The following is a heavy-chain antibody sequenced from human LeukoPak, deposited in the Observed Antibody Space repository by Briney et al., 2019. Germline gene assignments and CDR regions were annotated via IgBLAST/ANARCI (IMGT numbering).Heavy chain of an antibody. J-gene: IGHJ5*02. CDR1: GFTFSNAW. D-gene: IGHD2-15*01. CDR3: TTAAVVLAAGYRLFDP. CDR2: IKSKTDGGTT. V-gene: IGHV3-15*01. Sequence: GGSLRLSCAVSGFTFSNAWMSWVRQAPGKGLEWVGRIKSKTDGGTTDYAAPVKGRFTIPRDDSKNTLYLQMNSLKTEDTAVYYCTTAAVVLAAGYRLFDPWGQGTLVTVSS.